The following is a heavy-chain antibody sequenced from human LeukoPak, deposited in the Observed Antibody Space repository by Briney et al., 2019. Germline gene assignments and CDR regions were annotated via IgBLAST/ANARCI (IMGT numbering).Heavy chain of an antibody. CDR2: ISSTSSTI. D-gene: IGHD1-1*01. Sequence: GGSLRLSCATSGFTFSSYSVSWVRQAPGKGLEWVSYISSTSSTIYYADSVKGRFTISRDNAKNPLYLQMNSLRDEDTAVYYCARSGNYDCWGQGTLVTVSS. V-gene: IGHV3-48*02. CDR3: ARSGNYDC. CDR1: GFTFSSYS. J-gene: IGHJ4*02.